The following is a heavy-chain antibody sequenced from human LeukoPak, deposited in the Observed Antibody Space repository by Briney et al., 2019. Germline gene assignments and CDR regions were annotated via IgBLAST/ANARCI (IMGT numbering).Heavy chain of an antibody. CDR1: GGSFSGYY. CDR3: ARVNGDYTFYYMDV. D-gene: IGHD4-17*01. J-gene: IGHJ6*03. CDR2: INHSGST. Sequence: SETLSLTCAVYGGSFSGYYWSWIRQPPGKGLEWIGEINHSGSTNYNPSLKSRVTISVDTSKNQFSLKLSSVTAADTAVYYCARVNGDYTFYYMDVWGKGTTVTVSS. V-gene: IGHV4-34*01.